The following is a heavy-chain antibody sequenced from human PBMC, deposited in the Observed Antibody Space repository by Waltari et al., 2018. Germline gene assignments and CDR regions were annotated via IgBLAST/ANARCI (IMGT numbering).Heavy chain of an antibody. J-gene: IGHJ5*02. CDR3: AREPCSTSCYDPFGWFDP. CDR1: GYTFTGYY. Sequence: QVQLVQSGAEVKKPGASVKVSCKASGYTFTGYYMHWVRQAPGQGLEWMGRINPNRGGTNYAQKFQGRVTMTRDTYISTAYMERSRLRSDDTAVYYCAREPCSTSCYDPFGWFDPWGQGTLVTVSS. D-gene: IGHD2-2*01. CDR2: INPNRGGT. V-gene: IGHV1-2*06.